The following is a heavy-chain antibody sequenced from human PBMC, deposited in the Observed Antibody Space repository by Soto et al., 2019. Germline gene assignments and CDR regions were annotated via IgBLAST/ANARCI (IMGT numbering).Heavy chain of an antibody. Sequence: GGSLRLSCAASGFTFSSHWMHWVRQAPGKGLVWVSRIESDGSSTNYADSVKGRFTVSRDNAKNTLYLQMNSLRVEDTAVYYCARDRADPIGDYHPLFDSWGLGTLVTVS. D-gene: IGHD2-21*01. J-gene: IGHJ4*02. CDR1: GFTFSSHW. CDR2: IESDGSST. V-gene: IGHV3-74*01. CDR3: ARDRADPIGDYHPLFDS.